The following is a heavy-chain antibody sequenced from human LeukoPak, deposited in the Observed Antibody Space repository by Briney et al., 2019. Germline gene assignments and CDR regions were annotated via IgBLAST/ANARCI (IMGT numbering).Heavy chain of an antibody. V-gene: IGHV4-39*01. CDR3: ARHNTSSPPDY. CDR2: IYYSGTT. Sequence: SETLSLTCTVSGGSISSSNYYWDWIRQPPGKGLEWIGCIYYSGTTYYNPSLKSRLTISVDTSKNQFPLRLSSVTAADTAVYYCARHNTSSPPDYWGQGTLVTVSS. J-gene: IGHJ4*02. D-gene: IGHD6-6*01. CDR1: GGSISSSNYY.